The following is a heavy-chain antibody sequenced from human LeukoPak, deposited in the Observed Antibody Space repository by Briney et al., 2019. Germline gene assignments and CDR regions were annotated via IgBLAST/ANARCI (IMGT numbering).Heavy chain of an antibody. V-gene: IGHV3-30*02. Sequence: PGGSLRLSCAASGFICRQYAIHWVRQAPGKGLEWVACIRFDGSKYGDSVKGRFTISRDNSNNMAYLEMDSLRKEDTAVYYCTREDWDFDSWGQGTLVTVSS. CDR2: IRFDGS. CDR1: GFICRQYA. CDR3: TREDWDFDS. D-gene: IGHD3/OR15-3a*01. J-gene: IGHJ5*01.